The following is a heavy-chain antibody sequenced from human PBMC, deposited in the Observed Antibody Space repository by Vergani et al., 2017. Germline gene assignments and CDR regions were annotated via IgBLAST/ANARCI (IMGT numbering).Heavy chain of an antibody. D-gene: IGHD1-1*01. J-gene: IGHJ6*03. CDR2: ISYDGNKK. Sequence: VQVVESGGGEVQPGWSLRLSCSAAGFPFSDYGVHWVRQAPGKGLEWVAVISYDGNKKNYADTVKGRFTISRDNSKNTVYLEMNALRAEDTAVYYCARDFLTRVTTLDYYYMGVWGKGTTVTVSS. CDR3: ARDFLTRVTTLDYYYMGV. CDR1: GFPFSDYG. V-gene: IGHV3-30*03.